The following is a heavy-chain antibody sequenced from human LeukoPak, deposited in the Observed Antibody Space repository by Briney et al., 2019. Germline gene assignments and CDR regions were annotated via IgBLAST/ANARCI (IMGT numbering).Heavy chain of an antibody. J-gene: IGHJ5*01. CDR1: GFTFYMYA. V-gene: IGHV3-23*01. CDR3: AKDRPNFYENSGHYYRRDGDS. CDR2: MCGTAGCT. D-gene: IGHD3-22*01. Sequence: PGGSLRLSCQASGFTFYMYAMSWVRQAPGKGLEWVASMCGTAGCTFYPASVKGRFTISRDNSKNILYLQMNSLRAEDTAIYYCAKDRPNFYENSGHYYRRDGDSWGQGTLVTVSS.